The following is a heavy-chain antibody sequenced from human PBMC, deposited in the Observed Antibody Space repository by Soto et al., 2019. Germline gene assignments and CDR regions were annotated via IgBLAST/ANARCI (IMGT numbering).Heavy chain of an antibody. CDR2: ISSSSSYI. J-gene: IGHJ4*02. CDR1: GFTFSSYS. CDR3: ARTYCSGGSCHYFDY. Sequence: EVQLVESGGGLVKPGGSLRLSCAASGFTFSSYSMNWVRQATGKGLEWVSSISSSSSYIYYADSVKGRFTISRDNAKNALYLQMNSMRAEDTAVYYCARTYCSGGSCHYFDYWGQGTLVTVSS. D-gene: IGHD2-15*01. V-gene: IGHV3-21*01.